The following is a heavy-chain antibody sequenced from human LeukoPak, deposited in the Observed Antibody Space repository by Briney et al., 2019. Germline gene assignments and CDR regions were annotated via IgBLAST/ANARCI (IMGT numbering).Heavy chain of an antibody. CDR2: IKQDGSEK. V-gene: IGHV3-7*01. CDR1: GFTFSKYW. J-gene: IGHJ4*02. D-gene: IGHD6-13*01. Sequence: GGSLRLSCAASGFTFSKYWMSWVRQALGKGLEWVANIKQDGSEKYYVDSVKGRFIISRDNAENSLYLEINSLRAEDTAIYYCVRDPTAAGAAGTDYWGQGTLVTVSS. CDR3: VRDPTAAGAAGTDY.